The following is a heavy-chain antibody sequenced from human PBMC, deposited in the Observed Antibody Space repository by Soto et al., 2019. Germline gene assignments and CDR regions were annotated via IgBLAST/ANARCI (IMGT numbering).Heavy chain of an antibody. J-gene: IGHJ6*02. V-gene: IGHV1-18*04. D-gene: IGHD2-15*01. CDR2: ISGKNGNT. CDR3: ARVSSTIVVVPDYGLDV. CDR1: GYTFISHG. Sequence: QVQLVQSGVEVKKPGASVKVSCKASGYTFISHGISWVRQAPGQGLEWMGWISGKNGNTNYAQKLQGRVTLTTDTSTSTAYMELRSLRSDDTAVYYCARVSSTIVVVPDYGLDVWRQGTTVTVSS.